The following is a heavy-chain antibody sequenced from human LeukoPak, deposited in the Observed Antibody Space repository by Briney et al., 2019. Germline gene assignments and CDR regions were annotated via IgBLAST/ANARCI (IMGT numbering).Heavy chain of an antibody. CDR3: TRVGELLWFGELLPNWFDP. V-gene: IGHV3-49*04. Sequence: GGSLGLSCTASGLTFGDYAMSWVRQAPGKGLEWVGFIRSKAYGGTTEYAASVKGRFTISRDDSKSIAYLQMNSLKTEDTAVYYCTRVGELLWFGELLPNWFDPWGQGTLVTVSS. CDR2: IRSKAYGGTT. J-gene: IGHJ5*02. CDR1: GLTFGDYA. D-gene: IGHD3-10*01.